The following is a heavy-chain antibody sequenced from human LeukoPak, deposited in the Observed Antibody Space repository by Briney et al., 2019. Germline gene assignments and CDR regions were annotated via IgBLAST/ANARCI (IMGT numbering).Heavy chain of an antibody. V-gene: IGHV1-46*01. CDR1: GYSFTSYY. Sequence: ASVKVSCKASGYSFTSYYMHWVRRAPGQGLEWMGVINPSGGSTSYAQMFQGRVTVTGDTSTGTVYMELSSLRSDDTAVYYCARTITGTTYGAFDIWGQGTMVTVSS. J-gene: IGHJ3*02. CDR2: INPSGGST. D-gene: IGHD1-7*01. CDR3: ARTITGTTYGAFDI.